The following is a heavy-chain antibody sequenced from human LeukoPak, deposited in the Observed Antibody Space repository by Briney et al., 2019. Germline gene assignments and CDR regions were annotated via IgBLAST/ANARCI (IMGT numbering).Heavy chain of an antibody. J-gene: IGHJ4*02. CDR2: IRYDESDK. CDR3: AKDREMATISYYFDY. D-gene: IGHD5-24*01. CDR1: GLIFSNSG. V-gene: IGHV3-30*02. Sequence: GGSLRLSCAASGLIFSNSGMHWVRQAPGKGLEWVAFIRYDESDKFYADSVKGRFTISRDNSKNTLYLQMNSLRAEDTAVYYCAKDREMATISYYFDYWGQGTLVTVSS.